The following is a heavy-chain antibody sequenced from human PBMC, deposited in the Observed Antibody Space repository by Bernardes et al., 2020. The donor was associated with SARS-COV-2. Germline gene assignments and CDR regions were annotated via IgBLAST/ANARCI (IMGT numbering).Heavy chain of an antibody. V-gene: IGHV3-23*01. J-gene: IGHJ4*02. Sequence: GGSLRLSCAASGFTVSNYAMSWVRLAPGEGLEWVSAISGSGGSTYYADSVKGRFTISRDNSKNTLYLQMNSLRVEDTAVYYCVKAGAAAGPPKFDYWGQGTLVTVSS. CDR3: VKAGAAAGPPKFDY. D-gene: IGHD6-13*01. CDR2: ISGSGGST. CDR1: GFTVSNYA.